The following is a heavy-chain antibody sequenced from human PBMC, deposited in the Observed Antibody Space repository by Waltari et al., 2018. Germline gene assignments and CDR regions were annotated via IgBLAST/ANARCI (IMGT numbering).Heavy chain of an antibody. Sequence: EVQLVESGGGLVQPGGSLRLSCAASGFTFSSYAMSWVRQAPGKGREWDSGINGSGGSTYDADAGKGRFTISRDNSKNPLYLQMNSLRAEDTAVYYCATSYSSSWYGPLWGQGTLVTVSS. J-gene: IGHJ4*02. CDR2: INGSGGST. CDR1: GFTFSSYA. CDR3: ATSYSSSWYGPL. D-gene: IGHD6-13*01. V-gene: IGHV3-23*04.